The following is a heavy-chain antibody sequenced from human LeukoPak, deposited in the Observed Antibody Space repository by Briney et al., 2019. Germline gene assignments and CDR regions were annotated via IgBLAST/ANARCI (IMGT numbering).Heavy chain of an antibody. D-gene: IGHD2-21*02. V-gene: IGHV4-59*11. CDR2: IYYSGST. CDR1: GGSISSHY. J-gene: IGHJ4*02. Sequence: PSETLSLTCTVSGGSISSHYWSWLRQPPGKGLEWIGYIYYSGSTNYNPSLKSRVTISVDTSENQFSLHLTSVTAADTAVYFCARVTRWAGLDFWGQGTLVTVSS. CDR3: ARVTRWAGLDF.